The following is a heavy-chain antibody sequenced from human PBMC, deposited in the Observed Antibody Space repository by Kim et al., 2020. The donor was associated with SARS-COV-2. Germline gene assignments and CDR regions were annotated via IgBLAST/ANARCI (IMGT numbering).Heavy chain of an antibody. CDR2: IGTTGAVT. CDR1: GFTFSSCA. J-gene: IGHJ4*02. Sequence: GGSLRLSCAASGFTFSSCAMSWVRQAPGKGLEWVSAIGTTGAVTFYADSVKGRFIISRDNSKSTLYLQMSSLRADDTAAYYCAKDGSWGGFDSWGQGTLV. D-gene: IGHD3-16*01. CDR3: AKDGSWGGFDS. V-gene: IGHV3-23*01.